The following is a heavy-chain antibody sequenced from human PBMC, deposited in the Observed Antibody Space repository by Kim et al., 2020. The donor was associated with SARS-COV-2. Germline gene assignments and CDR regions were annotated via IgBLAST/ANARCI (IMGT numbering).Heavy chain of an antibody. D-gene: IGHD4-17*01. CDR2: IYYSGST. CDR3: ARLANYGGNDY. Sequence: SETLSLTCTVSGGSISSYYWSWIRQPPGKGLEWIGYIYYSGSTNYNPSLKSRVTISVDTSKNQFSLKLSSVTAADTAVYYCARLANYGGNDYWGQGTLVTVSS. J-gene: IGHJ4*02. V-gene: IGHV4-59*13. CDR1: GGSISSYY.